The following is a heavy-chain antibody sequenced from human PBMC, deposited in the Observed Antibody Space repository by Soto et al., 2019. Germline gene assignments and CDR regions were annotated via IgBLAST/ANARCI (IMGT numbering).Heavy chain of an antibody. CDR3: VCGGNYFVY. Sequence: EVQLVDSGGGLVQPGGSLRLSCAASGLTFSTYWMPWVRQPPGKGLEWVANIDQDGSERYYVDSVRGRFTISRDNAKNSLYLQMNSLRAEDTSVYYCVCGGNYFVYWGQGTLVTVSP. V-gene: IGHV3-7*01. CDR1: GLTFSTYW. J-gene: IGHJ4*02. CDR2: IDQDGSER. D-gene: IGHD3-16*01.